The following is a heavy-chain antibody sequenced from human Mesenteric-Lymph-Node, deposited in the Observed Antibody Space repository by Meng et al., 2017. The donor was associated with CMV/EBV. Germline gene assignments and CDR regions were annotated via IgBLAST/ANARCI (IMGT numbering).Heavy chain of an antibody. J-gene: IGHJ4*02. V-gene: IGHV4-4*02. CDR2: VYHSGTT. D-gene: IGHD6-13*01. CDR1: GVSIRSSSW. CDR3: ARFLQELSQAFYFDY. Sequence: SGVSIRSSSWWSWVRQTPGKGLEWIGEVYHSGTTNYSPSLKSRVTMSVDKSKNQFSLNLSSVTAADTAVYYCARFLQELSQAFYFDYWGQGNLVTVSS.